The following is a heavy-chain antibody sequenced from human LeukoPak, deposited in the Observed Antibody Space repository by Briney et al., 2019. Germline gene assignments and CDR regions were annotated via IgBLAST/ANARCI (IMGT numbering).Heavy chain of an antibody. V-gene: IGHV3-7*03. D-gene: IGHD4-17*01. CDR3: ARRGESASYGDYRFDY. CDR1: GFIFTNYF. CDR2: IKHDGSEK. Sequence: GGSLRLSCAASGFIFTNYFMSWVRQAPGKGLEWVASIKHDGSEKYYVDSVRGRFTISRDNSKNTLFLQMNSLRAEDTAVYYCARRGESASYGDYRFDYWGQGTLVTVSS. J-gene: IGHJ4*02.